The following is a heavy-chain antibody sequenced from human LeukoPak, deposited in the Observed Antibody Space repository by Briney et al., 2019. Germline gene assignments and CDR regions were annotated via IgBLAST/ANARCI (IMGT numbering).Heavy chain of an antibody. CDR1: GFTFSSYS. D-gene: IGHD3-10*02. CDR2: ISSSSSYI. Sequence: PGGSLTLTCAVSGFTFSSYSMNWVRQAPGKGLEWVSSISSSSSYIYYADSVKGRFTSSRDNAKNSLYLQMNSLRVEDTAVYYCANMFEAAKGYWGQGTLVTVSS. J-gene: IGHJ4*02. CDR3: ANMFEAAKGY. V-gene: IGHV3-21*04.